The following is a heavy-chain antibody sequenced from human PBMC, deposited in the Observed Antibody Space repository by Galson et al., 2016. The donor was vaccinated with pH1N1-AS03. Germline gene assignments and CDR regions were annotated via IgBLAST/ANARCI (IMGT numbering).Heavy chain of an antibody. CDR2: IYGGGDT. CDR3: AREPWGSTQGEY. J-gene: IGHJ4*02. D-gene: IGHD3-16*01. V-gene: IGHV3-53*01. Sequence: SLRLSCAASGFTINNNYMSWVRQAPGKGLEWVSVIYGGGDTFYADSVKGRFTISRDNSKNTVYLQMNNLSVEYTAVYYCAREPWGSTQGEYWGQGTLVTVSS. CDR1: GFTINNNY.